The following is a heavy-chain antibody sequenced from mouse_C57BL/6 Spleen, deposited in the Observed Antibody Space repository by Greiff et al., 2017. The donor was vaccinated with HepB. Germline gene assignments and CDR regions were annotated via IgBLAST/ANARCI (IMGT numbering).Heavy chain of an antibody. CDR2: IDPSDSYT. D-gene: IGHD1-1*01. Sequence: VQLQQPGAELVMPGASVKLSCKASGYTFTSYWMHWVKQRPGQGLEWIGEIDPSDSYTNYNQKFKGKSTLTVDKSSSTAYMQLSSLTSEDSAVYYCARGGYYGSSYGLDWYFDVWGTGTTVTVSS. J-gene: IGHJ1*03. V-gene: IGHV1-69*01. CDR1: GYTFTSYW. CDR3: ARGGYYGSSYGLDWYFDV.